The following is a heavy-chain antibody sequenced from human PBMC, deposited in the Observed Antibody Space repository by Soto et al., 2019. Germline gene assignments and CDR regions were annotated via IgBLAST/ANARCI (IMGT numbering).Heavy chain of an antibody. Sequence: EVQLVESGGGLVQPGGSLRLSCAVSEFTFSTYWMTWVRQAPGKGLEWVANIKEDGGEKHYLESARGRFTISRDNAKKSLYLEMNGLRADDTAVYYCAGGSGWESGTWGQGTLVTVSS. CDR1: EFTFSTYW. V-gene: IGHV3-7*05. CDR2: IKEDGGEK. D-gene: IGHD6-19*01. J-gene: IGHJ5*02. CDR3: AGGSGWESGT.